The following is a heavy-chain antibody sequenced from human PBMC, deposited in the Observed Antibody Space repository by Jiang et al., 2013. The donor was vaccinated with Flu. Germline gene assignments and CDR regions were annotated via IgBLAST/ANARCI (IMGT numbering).Heavy chain of an antibody. Sequence: LLKPSETLSLTCAVYGGSFSGYYWSWIRQPPGKGLEWIGEINHSGSTNYNPSLKSRVTISVDTSKNQFSLKLSSVTAADTAVYYCARGDSGSYCVWDHWGQGTLVTVSS. CDR1: GGSFSGYY. V-gene: IGHV4-34*01. CDR2: INHSGST. J-gene: IGHJ4*02. D-gene: IGHD1-26*01. CDR3: ARGDSGSYCVWDH.